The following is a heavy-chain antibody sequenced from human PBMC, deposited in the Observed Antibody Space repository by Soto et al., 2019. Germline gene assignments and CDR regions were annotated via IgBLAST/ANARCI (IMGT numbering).Heavy chain of an antibody. J-gene: IGHJ6*03. Sequence: QVQLVESGGGVVQPGRSLRLSCAASGFTFSSYGMHWVRQAPGKGLEWVAVIWYDGSNKYYADSVKGRFTISRDNSENTLYLQMNSLRAEDTAVYYCARDSVVVVAAKDYYYMDVWGKGTTVTVSS. CDR2: IWYDGSNK. V-gene: IGHV3-33*01. D-gene: IGHD2-15*01. CDR1: GFTFSSYG. CDR3: ARDSVVVVAAKDYYYMDV.